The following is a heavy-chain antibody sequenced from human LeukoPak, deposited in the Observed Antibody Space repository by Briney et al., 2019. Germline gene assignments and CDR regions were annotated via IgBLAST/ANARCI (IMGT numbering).Heavy chain of an antibody. D-gene: IGHD4/OR15-4a*01. J-gene: IGHJ5*02. CDR3: AWICGTIVLWFDP. CDR2: IFSNGGK. Sequence: ESGPVLLKPTETLTLTCTVSGLSLSNARMGVSWIRQPQGKALEWLAHIFSNGGKSYTTSLKSRLTISKNTSKSQEVLTMTNMDPVDTATYYCAWICGTIVLWFDPWGQGTLVTVSS. CDR1: GLSLSNARMG. V-gene: IGHV2-26*04.